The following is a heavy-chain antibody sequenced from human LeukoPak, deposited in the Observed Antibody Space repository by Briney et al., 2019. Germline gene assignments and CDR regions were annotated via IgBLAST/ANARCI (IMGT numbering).Heavy chain of an antibody. CDR3: ARESWWAERAFDI. CDR1: GFTFSSYS. V-gene: IGHV3-21*01. Sequence: PGGSLRLSCAASGFTFSSYSMNRVRQAPGKGLEWVSSISSSSSYIYYADSVKGRFIISRDNAKNSLYLQMSSLRAEDTAVYYCARESWWAERAFDIWGQGTMVTVSS. J-gene: IGHJ3*02. D-gene: IGHD2-15*01. CDR2: ISSSSSYI.